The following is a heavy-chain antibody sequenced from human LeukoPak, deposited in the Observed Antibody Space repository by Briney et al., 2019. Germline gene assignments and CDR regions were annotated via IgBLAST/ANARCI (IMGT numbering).Heavy chain of an antibody. V-gene: IGHV1-58*02. CDR2: IVVGSGNT. CDR1: GFTFTTSA. CDR3: VASRAPNFGDLRMAV. J-gene: IGHJ6*02. Sequence: ASVKVSCKASGFTFTTSAMQWVRQARGQRLEWIGWIVVGSGNTSSAQKVQERITITRDMSTSTVYMELSSLRSEDTAVYYCVASRAPNFGDLRMAVWGQGTTVTVSS. D-gene: IGHD4-17*01.